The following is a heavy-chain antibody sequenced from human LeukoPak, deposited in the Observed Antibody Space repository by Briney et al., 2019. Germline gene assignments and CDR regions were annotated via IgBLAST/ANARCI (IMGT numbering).Heavy chain of an antibody. CDR2: IRYDGSNK. J-gene: IGHJ4*02. V-gene: IGHV3-30*02. CDR3: AKEGGSGSFFVFDY. CDR1: GFTFSSYG. Sequence: GGSLRLSCAASGFTFSSYGMHWVRQAPGRGLEWVAFIRYDGSNKYYADSVKGRFTISRDNSKNTLYLQMNSLRAEDTAVYYCAKEGGSGSFFVFDYWGQGTLVTVSS. D-gene: IGHD3-10*01.